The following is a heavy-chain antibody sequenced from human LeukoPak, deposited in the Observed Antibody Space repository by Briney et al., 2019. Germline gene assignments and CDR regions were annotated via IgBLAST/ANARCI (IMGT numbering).Heavy chain of an antibody. D-gene: IGHD5-18*01. CDR1: GFTFSSYG. V-gene: IGHV3-33*01. CDR2: IWYDGSNK. CDR3: ARDGDIAMVMASFLDY. Sequence: GRSLRLSCAASGFTFSSYGMHWVRQAPGKGLEWVAVIWYDGSNKYYADSVKGRFTISRDNSKNTLFLQMNSLRAEDTAVYYCARDGDIAMVMASFLDYWGQGTLVTVSS. J-gene: IGHJ4*02.